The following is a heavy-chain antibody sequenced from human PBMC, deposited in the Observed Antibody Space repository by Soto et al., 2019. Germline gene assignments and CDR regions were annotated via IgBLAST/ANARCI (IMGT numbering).Heavy chain of an antibody. D-gene: IGHD5-12*01. CDR1: GGTFNTFA. J-gene: IGHJ6*02. Sequence: QVQLVQSGAEVKKPGSSVKVSCKASGGTFNTFAISWVRQAPGQGFEWLGGIIPSFRTPDYAKKFQGRVTIIADESASTAYMELSSLRPEDTVVYYCARDKERQRLGGNYYYAMDIWGQGSTVTVSS. CDR3: ARDKERQRLGGNYYYAMDI. V-gene: IGHV1-69*12. CDR2: IIPSFRTP.